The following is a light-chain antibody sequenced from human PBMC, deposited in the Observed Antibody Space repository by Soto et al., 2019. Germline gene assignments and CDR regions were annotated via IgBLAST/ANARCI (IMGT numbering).Light chain of an antibody. V-gene: IGLV1-51*01. J-gene: IGLJ1*01. Sequence: QSVLTQPPSVSAAPGQAVTISCSGSSSNIAANSVSWYQHLPGTAPKLLIYDSYRRPSGTPARFSGSKSGTSATLGITGLQTGDEADYYCGAWDTSLTVYVFGSGTKLTVL. CDR2: DSY. CDR3: GAWDTSLTVYV. CDR1: SSNIAANS.